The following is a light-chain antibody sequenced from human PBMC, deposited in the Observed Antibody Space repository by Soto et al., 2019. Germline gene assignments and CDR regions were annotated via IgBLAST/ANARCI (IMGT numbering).Light chain of an antibody. CDR3: SSYTSSGTYVV. J-gene: IGLJ2*01. CDR2: DVT. CDR1: SSDVGGYNF. Sequence: QSALTQPASVSGSPGQSITISCTGTSSDVGGYNFVSWYQQYPGKAPKFLIYDVTNRPSGVSNRFSGSKSGNTASLTISGLQAEDEADYYCSSYTSSGTYVVFGGGTQLTVL. V-gene: IGLV2-14*01.